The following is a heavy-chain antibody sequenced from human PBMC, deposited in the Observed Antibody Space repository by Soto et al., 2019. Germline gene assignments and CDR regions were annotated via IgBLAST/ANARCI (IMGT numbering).Heavy chain of an antibody. CDR3: ARDRQNYGTFDY. CDR2: ISGHNGVT. D-gene: IGHD1-7*01. Sequence: QVQLVQSRGEVKKPGASVKVSCKAAGYTFGTYGISWVRQAPGHGLEWMGWISGHNGVTNNARKFQDRVTMTTDTSTSTAYMELRSLRSDDTAMYYCARDRQNYGTFDYWGQGTLVTVSS. V-gene: IGHV1-18*01. J-gene: IGHJ4*02. CDR1: GYTFGTYG.